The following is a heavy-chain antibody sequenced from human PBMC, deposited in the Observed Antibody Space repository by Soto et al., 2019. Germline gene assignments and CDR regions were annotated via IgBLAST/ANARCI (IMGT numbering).Heavy chain of an antibody. CDR2: IYYRGTT. D-gene: IGHD3-10*01. V-gene: IGHV4-59*01. CDR1: SYSISSSY. J-gene: IGHJ4*02. Sequence: XETLSLTCAVSSYSISSSYWTWIRQPPGKGLEWIGYIYYRGTTNYNPSLKSRVTISVDTSKNHFSLNLRSVTAADTAVYYCARALLSGSGNYPLDYWGQGTLVTVSS. CDR3: ARALLSGSGNYPLDY.